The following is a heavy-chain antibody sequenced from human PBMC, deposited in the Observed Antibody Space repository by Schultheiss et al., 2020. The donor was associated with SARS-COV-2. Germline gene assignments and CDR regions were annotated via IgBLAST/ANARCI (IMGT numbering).Heavy chain of an antibody. J-gene: IGHJ3*02. CDR2: INPNSGGT. D-gene: IGHD3-22*01. CDR1: GGTFSSYA. V-gene: IGHV1-2*02. Sequence: ASVKVSCKASGGTFSSYAISWVRQAPGQGLEWMGWINPNSGGTNYAQKFQGRVTMTRDTSISTAYMELSRLRSDDTAVYYCARDRRYYDSSGYYLGAFDIWGQGTIVTVSS. CDR3: ARDRRYYDSSGYYLGAFDI.